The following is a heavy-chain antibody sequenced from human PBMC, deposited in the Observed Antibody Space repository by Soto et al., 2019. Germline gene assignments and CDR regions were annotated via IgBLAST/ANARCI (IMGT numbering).Heavy chain of an antibody. CDR2: ISKSGGTT. CDR1: GFTFSAYE. J-gene: IGHJ4*02. CDR3: VREGHYYFDY. V-gene: IGHV3-48*03. Sequence: GGSLRLSCAASGFTFSAYEMHWVRQAPGQGLEWVSYISKSGGTTYYADSVKGRFTISRDDAKNSVYLQMSSLRPEDMAVYKCVREGHYYFDYWGQGALVTVSS.